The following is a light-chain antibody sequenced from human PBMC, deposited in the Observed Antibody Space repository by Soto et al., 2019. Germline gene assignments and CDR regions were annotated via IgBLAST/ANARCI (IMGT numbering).Light chain of an antibody. CDR2: DVT. J-gene: IGLJ3*02. V-gene: IGLV2-14*03. Sequence: QSALTQPASVSGSPGQSITISCGGSSGDIGAFNFVSWYQQHPGKAPRLIIYDVTDRPSGISHRFSGSKSGDTASLTISGLQADDEADYYCSSYTTTHTRVFGGGTKVTVL. CDR3: SSYTTTHTRV. CDR1: SGDIGAFNF.